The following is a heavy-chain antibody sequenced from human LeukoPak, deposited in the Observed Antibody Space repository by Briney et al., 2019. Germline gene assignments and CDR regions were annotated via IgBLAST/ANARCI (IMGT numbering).Heavy chain of an antibody. CDR3: ARGIIAAAGSWFDP. D-gene: IGHD6-13*01. Sequence: SETLSLTCAVSGGSISSGGYSWSWIRHPPGKGLEWIGYIYYSGSTYYNPSLRSRVTISVDTSKNQFSLKLSSVSAEDTAVYYCARGIIAAAGSWFDPWGQGTLVTVSS. CDR1: GGSISSGGYS. V-gene: IGHV4-61*08. CDR2: IYYSGST. J-gene: IGHJ5*02.